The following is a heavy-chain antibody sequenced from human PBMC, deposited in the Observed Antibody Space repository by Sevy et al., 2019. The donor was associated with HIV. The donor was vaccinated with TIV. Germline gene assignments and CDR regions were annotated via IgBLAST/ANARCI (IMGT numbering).Heavy chain of an antibody. CDR1: GFTVGSTY. D-gene: IGHD2-15*01. Sequence: GGSLRLSCAASGFTVGSTYMSWVRQAPGKGLEWLSIIYSGGNTYYADSVKGRFIISRDDSRNTLYLQMNSLRGEDTAVYFCAREATSYCSGGDSSRRNYYFYMDIWGKGTTVTVSS. J-gene: IGHJ6*03. V-gene: IGHV3-66*02. CDR2: IYSGGNT. CDR3: AREATSYCSGGDSSRRNYYFYMDI.